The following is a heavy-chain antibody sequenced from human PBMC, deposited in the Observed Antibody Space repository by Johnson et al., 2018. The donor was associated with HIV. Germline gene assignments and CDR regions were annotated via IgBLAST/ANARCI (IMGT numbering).Heavy chain of an antibody. CDR3: ARGMWIPEIDAIDI. Sequence: VQVVESGGGLVQPGGSLRLSCAASGFTFRSNWMNWVRQAPGKGLQWVANIKEDGSEKYYVDSVRGRFTISRDNAKNSLYLQMNSLRAEDTAMYYCARGMWIPEIDAIDIWGQGTMVTVSS. CDR2: IKEDGSEK. D-gene: IGHD5-18*01. CDR1: GFTFRSNW. J-gene: IGHJ3*02. V-gene: IGHV3-7*02.